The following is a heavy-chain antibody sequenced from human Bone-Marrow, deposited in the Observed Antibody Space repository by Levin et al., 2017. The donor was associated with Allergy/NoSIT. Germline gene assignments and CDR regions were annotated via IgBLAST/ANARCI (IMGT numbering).Heavy chain of an antibody. D-gene: IGHD3-3*01. CDR1: GFTFDTYA. CDR3: ANSPGRHDFWSGYYPPATVVDY. J-gene: IGHJ4*02. V-gene: IGHV3-23*01. Sequence: ASVKVSCAASGFTFDTYALNWVRQAPGKGLEWVSIIDGSGGSTHYADSVKGRFTLSRDNSKNTVYLQMSSLRVEDTAVYYCANSPGRHDFWSGYYPPATVVDYWGQGTLVTVS. CDR2: IDGSGGST.